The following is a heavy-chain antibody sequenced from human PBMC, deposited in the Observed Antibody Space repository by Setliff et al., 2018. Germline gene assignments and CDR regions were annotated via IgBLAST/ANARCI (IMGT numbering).Heavy chain of an antibody. CDR2: ISPHTGNT. J-gene: IGHJ4*02. CDR1: GYTFNDYG. V-gene: IGHV1-18*01. D-gene: IGHD2-2*03. Sequence: ASVKVSCKTSGYTFNDYGIAWVRQAPGQGLEWMGWISPHTGNTYYTPKLHGRVTLTTDTSASTAYMELRSLGSDDTAVYYCVRVDMALSNFDFWGQGTLVTVSS. CDR3: VRVDMALSNFDF.